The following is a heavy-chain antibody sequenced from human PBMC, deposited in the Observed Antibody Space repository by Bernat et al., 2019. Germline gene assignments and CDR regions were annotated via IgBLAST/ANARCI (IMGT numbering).Heavy chain of an antibody. V-gene: IGHV3-15*07. CDR1: DFTFSKTW. Sequence: EVQLVESGGGLVKPGGSLRLSCAVSDFTFSKTWMHWVRQAPGKGLEWVGRIKSKSDGETTDYAAPVQGRFTISRDDSKNTLYLQMNSLNTEDTAVYYCTPPSTTLDYWGQGTLVTVSP. CDR3: TPPSTTLDY. J-gene: IGHJ4*02. D-gene: IGHD1-1*01. CDR2: IKSKSDGETT.